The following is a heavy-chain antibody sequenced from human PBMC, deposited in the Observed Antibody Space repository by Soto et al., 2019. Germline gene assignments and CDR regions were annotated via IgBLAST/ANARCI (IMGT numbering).Heavy chain of an antibody. CDR1: GGSISSSNW. CDR3: ARVKASGVNFDY. CDR2: IYHSGST. J-gene: IGHJ4*02. D-gene: IGHD3-10*01. Sequence: SETLSLTCAVSGGSISSSNWWCWVRQPPGKGLEWVGEIYHSGSTNYNPSLKSRVTISVDKSKNQFSLKLSSVTAADTAVYYCARVKASGVNFDYWGQGTLVP. V-gene: IGHV4-4*02.